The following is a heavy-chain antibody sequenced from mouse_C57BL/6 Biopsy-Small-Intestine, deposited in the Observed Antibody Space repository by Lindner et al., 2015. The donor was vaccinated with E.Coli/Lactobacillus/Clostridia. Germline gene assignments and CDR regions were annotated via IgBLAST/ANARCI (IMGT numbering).Heavy chain of an antibody. D-gene: IGHD2-3*01. CDR1: GYTFTTYH. CDR3: TIYEVVVGVWTGKWFDP. V-gene: IGHV1-84*02. CDR2: IDPSGGNI. J-gene: IGHJ4*01. Sequence: SVKVSCKASGYTFTTYHINWMRQAPGQGLEWMGTIDPSGGNINYAQKFQGRLTMTEDTSTDTAYMELSSLTSEDTAVYFCTIYEVVVGVWTGKWFDPWGQGTQVTVSS.